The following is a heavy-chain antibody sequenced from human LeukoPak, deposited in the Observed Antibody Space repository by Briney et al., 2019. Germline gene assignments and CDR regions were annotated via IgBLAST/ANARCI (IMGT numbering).Heavy chain of an antibody. CDR1: EFTFSGYG. J-gene: IGHJ6*03. Sequence: GGSLRLSCAASEFTFSGYGMNWVRQAPGKGLEWVSYISSSSSYIYYADSVKGRFTISRDNAKNSLYLQMNSLRAEDTAVYYCARDGPQTLLWSMDVWGKGTTVTISS. CDR2: ISSSSSYI. D-gene: IGHD3-10*01. V-gene: IGHV3-21*05. CDR3: ARDGPQTLLWSMDV.